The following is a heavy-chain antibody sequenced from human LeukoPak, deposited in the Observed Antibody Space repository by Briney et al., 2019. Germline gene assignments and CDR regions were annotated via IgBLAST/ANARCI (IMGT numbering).Heavy chain of an antibody. V-gene: IGHV3-15*01. CDR2: ITHSGTT. Sequence: GGSLRLSCAASGLIFSHAWMNWVRQAPGKGPEWVGLITHSGTTDFAAPVKGRFTLSRDNSEDTVYLQMSSLKTEDTAVYCVADVPTLDSQFDYWGRGTLVTVSS. CDR1: GLIFSHAW. D-gene: IGHD1-1*01. CDR3: ADVPTLDSQFDY. J-gene: IGHJ4*02.